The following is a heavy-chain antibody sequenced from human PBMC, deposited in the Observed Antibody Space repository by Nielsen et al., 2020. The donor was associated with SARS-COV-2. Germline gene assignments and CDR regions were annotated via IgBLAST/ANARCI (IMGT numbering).Heavy chain of an antibody. Sequence: GESLKISCAASGFTVSSNYMSWVRQAPGKGLEWVSAISGSGGSTYYADSVKGRFTISRDNSKNTLYLQMNSLRAEDTAVYYCAILLAVAGIDYWGQGTLVTVSS. V-gene: IGHV3-23*01. CDR2: ISGSGGST. J-gene: IGHJ4*02. CDR1: GFTVSSNY. D-gene: IGHD6-19*01. CDR3: AILLAVAGIDY.